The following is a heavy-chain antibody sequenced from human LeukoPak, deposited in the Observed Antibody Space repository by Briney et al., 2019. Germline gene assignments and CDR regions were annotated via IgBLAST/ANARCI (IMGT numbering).Heavy chain of an antibody. Sequence: GGSLRLSCAASGFTFSSYAMSWVRQAPGKGLEWVSAISGSGGSTYYADSVKGRFTISRDNSKNTLYLQMNSLRAEDTAVYYCARDYSSGRGGYYGMDVWGQGTTVTVSS. D-gene: IGHD6-19*01. CDR1: GFTFSSYA. J-gene: IGHJ6*02. V-gene: IGHV3-23*01. CDR2: ISGSGGST. CDR3: ARDYSSGRGGYYGMDV.